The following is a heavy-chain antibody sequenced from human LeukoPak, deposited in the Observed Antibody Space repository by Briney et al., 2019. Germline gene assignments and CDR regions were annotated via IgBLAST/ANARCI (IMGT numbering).Heavy chain of an antibody. J-gene: IGHJ6*02. CDR3: ARDPVLPNGLDV. Sequence: GESLRLSCAASGFTVNSDYMTWVRQAPGKGLEWVSAISSGGNTYYADSVKGRFTISGDNPKNTLYLQMSSLGPEDTAVYYCARDPVLPNGLDVWGQGTTVTVSS. CDR2: ISSGGNT. V-gene: IGHV3-66*02. CDR1: GFTVNSDY. D-gene: IGHD4/OR15-4a*01.